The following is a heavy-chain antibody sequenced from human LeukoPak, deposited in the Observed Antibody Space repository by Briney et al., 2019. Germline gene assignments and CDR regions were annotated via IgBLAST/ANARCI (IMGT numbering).Heavy chain of an antibody. CDR3: ASGYFDWLLYNWFDS. CDR1: GFTFSSYS. D-gene: IGHD3-9*01. Sequence: GGSLRLSCAASGFTFSSYSMNWVRQAPGKGLEWVSSISSSSSYIYYADSVKGRFTISRDNAKNSLYLQMNSLRAEDTAVYYCASGYFDWLLYNWFDSWGQGTLVTVSS. V-gene: IGHV3-21*01. CDR2: ISSSSSYI. J-gene: IGHJ5*01.